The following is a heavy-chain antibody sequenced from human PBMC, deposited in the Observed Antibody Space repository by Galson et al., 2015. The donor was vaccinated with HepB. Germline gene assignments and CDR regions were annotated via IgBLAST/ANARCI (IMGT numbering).Heavy chain of an antibody. CDR3: ASRGGYYDSSGYRGVDAFDI. CDR1: GYSFTSYW. D-gene: IGHD3-22*01. V-gene: IGHV5-51*01. CDR2: IYPGDSDT. Sequence: SGAEVKKPGESLKISCKGSGYSFTSYWIGWVRQMPGKGLEWMGIIYPGDSDTRYSPSFQGQVTISADKSISTAYLQWSSLKASDTAMYYCASRGGYYDSSGYRGVDAFDIWGQGTMVTVSS. J-gene: IGHJ3*02.